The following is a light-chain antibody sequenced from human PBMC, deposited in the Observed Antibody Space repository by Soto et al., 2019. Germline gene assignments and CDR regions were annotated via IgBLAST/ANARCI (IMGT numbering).Light chain of an antibody. J-gene: IGKJ4*01. CDR3: QQYGTAPFT. V-gene: IGKV3-20*01. CDR2: GAS. Sequence: EMVLTQSPGILSLSPGERATLSCRASQSVSSNYLAWYQQKPGQAPRLLIYGASSRATGIPDRFSGSGSGTDFTLSISRLEPEDFAVYYCQQYGTAPFTFGGGTKIQIK. CDR1: QSVSSNY.